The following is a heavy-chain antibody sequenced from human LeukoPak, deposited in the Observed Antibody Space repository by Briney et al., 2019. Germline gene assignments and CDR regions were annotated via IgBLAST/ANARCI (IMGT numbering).Heavy chain of an antibody. J-gene: IGHJ4*02. CDR2: IYYSGST. CDR3: ARRDYYDSSGYGY. D-gene: IGHD3-22*01. Sequence: PSETLSLTCTVSGDSISSSDYYWGWIRQPPGKGLEWIGSIYYSGSTYYNPSLKSRVNISVDTSNNNQFSLKLSSVTAADTAVYYCARRDYYDSSGYGYWGQGTLVTVSS. CDR1: GDSISSSDYY. V-gene: IGHV4-39*01.